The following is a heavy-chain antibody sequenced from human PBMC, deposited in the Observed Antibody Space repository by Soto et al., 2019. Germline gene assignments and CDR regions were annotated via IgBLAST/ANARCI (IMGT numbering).Heavy chain of an antibody. Sequence: EVQLVESGGGLVQPGGSLRLTCAASGFTFSIYSMNWVRQAPGKGLEWVSYIMPGSSHIFYADSVKGRFTISRDNAKNSLYLQMNSLRAEDTVLYYCAIEKVGATSVRVFDIWGQGTMVTVSS. V-gene: IGHV3-48*01. CDR1: GFTFSIYS. D-gene: IGHD1-26*01. J-gene: IGHJ3*02. CDR2: IMPGSSHI. CDR3: AIEKVGATSVRVFDI.